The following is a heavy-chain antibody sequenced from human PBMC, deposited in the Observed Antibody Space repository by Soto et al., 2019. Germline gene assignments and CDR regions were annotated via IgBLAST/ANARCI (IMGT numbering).Heavy chain of an antibody. CDR3: ARQEDIVVVPAALNWFDP. J-gene: IGHJ5*02. V-gene: IGHV4-39*01. D-gene: IGHD2-2*01. CDR1: GGSISSSSYY. CDR2: IYYSGST. Sequence: QLQLQESGPGLVKPSETLSLTCTVSGGSISSSSYYWGWIRQPPGKGLEWIGSIYYSGSTYYNPSLKIRVTISVDRSKNQSSLKLSSVTAADTAVYYCARQEDIVVVPAALNWFDPWSQGTLVTVSS.